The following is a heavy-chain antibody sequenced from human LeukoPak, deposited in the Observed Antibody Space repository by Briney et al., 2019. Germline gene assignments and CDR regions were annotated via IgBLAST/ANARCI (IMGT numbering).Heavy chain of an antibody. CDR2: MNPNSGTT. J-gene: IGHJ5*02. D-gene: IGHD4-23*01. CDR1: GYTLASYD. V-gene: IGHV1-8*01. CDR3: ARDDGGNSGWFDP. Sequence: ASVKVSCRASGYTLASYDINWVRQAPGQGLEWMGWMNPNSGTTGYAQKFQDRITLTRDTSISTAYMELSSLTSDDTAVYYCARDDGGNSGWFDPWGQGTLVTVSS.